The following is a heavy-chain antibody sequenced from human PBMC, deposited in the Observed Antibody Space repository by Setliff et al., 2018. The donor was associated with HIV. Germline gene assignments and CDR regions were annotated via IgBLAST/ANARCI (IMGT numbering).Heavy chain of an antibody. CDR3: ARGSPMVRGVITPFDY. J-gene: IGHJ4*02. Sequence: SETLSLTCDVYGGSFSGYYWSWIRQPPGKGLEWIGEINHSGSTNYSPSLKSRVTISVDTSKNHFSLRLTSVTAADTAVYYCARGSPMVRGVITPFDYWGQGTLVTVSS. V-gene: IGHV4-34*01. CDR1: GGSFSGYY. CDR2: INHSGST. D-gene: IGHD3-10*01.